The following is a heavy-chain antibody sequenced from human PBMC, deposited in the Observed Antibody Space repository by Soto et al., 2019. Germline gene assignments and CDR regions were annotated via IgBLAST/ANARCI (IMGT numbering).Heavy chain of an antibody. J-gene: IGHJ6*02. CDR1: GFTFTSSA. Sequence: QMQLVQSGPEVKKPGTSVKVSCKASGFTFTSSAVQWVRQARGQRLEWIGWIVVGSGNTNYAQKFQERVTITRDMSTSTAYMELSSLRSEDTAVYYCAAVYCSSTSCYYYGMDVWGQGTTVTVSS. CDR2: IVVGSGNT. V-gene: IGHV1-58*01. CDR3: AAVYCSSTSCYYYGMDV. D-gene: IGHD2-2*01.